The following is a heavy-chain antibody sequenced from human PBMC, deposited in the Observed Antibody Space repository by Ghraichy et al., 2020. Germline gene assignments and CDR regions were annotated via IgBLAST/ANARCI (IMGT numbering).Heavy chain of an antibody. CDR2: ISGDGADT. CDR3: AKGLRTTYYFRFDF. CDR1: GFTFDAYA. V-gene: IGHV3-43*02. J-gene: IGHJ5*01. Sequence: GGSLRLSCAASGFTFDAYAMHWVRQSPGKGLEWVSIISGDGADTDYVDSVKGRFTISRDNSKDSLYLQMNSLRIEDTAFYYCAKGLRTTYYFRFDFWGQGTLVTVSS. D-gene: IGHD1-1*01.